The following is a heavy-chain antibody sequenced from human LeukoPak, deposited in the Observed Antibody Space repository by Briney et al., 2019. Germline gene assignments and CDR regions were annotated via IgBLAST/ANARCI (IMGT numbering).Heavy chain of an antibody. Sequence: ASVKVSCKASGYTFTSYAMHWVRQAPGQRLEWMGWINAGNGNTKYSQKFQGRVTITRDTSASTAYMELSSLRSEDTAVYYCASSPSSWYYYYGMDVWGQGTTDTVSS. CDR3: ASSPSSWYYYYGMDV. CDR1: GYTFTSYA. V-gene: IGHV1-3*01. D-gene: IGHD6-13*01. CDR2: INAGNGNT. J-gene: IGHJ6*02.